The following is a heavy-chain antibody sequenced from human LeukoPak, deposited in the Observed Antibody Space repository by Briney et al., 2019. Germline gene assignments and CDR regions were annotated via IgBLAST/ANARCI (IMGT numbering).Heavy chain of an antibody. CDR1: GGSTSSYY. CDR2: THTSGST. Sequence: SETLSLTCAVSGGSTSSYYWSWIRQPAGKGLGWIGRTHTSGSTNYNPSLKSRVTISVDKSKNQFSLKLSSVTAADTAVYYCARGSGDNWNIFDYWGQGTLVTVSS. D-gene: IGHD1/OR15-1a*01. J-gene: IGHJ4*02. V-gene: IGHV4-4*07. CDR3: ARGSGDNWNIFDY.